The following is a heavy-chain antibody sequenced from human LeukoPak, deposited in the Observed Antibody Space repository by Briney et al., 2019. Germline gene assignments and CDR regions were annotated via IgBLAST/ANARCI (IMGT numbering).Heavy chain of an antibody. CDR2: INPSGGST. Sequence: GGSLRLSCAASGYTFTSYYMHWVRQAPGQGLEWMGIINPSGGSTSYAQKFQGRVTMTRDTSTSTVYMELSSLRSEDTAVYYCATQRGWAAPCDYWGQGTLVTVSS. J-gene: IGHJ4*02. CDR1: GYTFTSYY. D-gene: IGHD6-19*01. CDR3: ATQRGWAAPCDY. V-gene: IGHV1-46*01.